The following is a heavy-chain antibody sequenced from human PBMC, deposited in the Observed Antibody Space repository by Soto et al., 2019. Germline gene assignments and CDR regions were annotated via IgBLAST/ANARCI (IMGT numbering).Heavy chain of an antibody. CDR2: INAGNGNT. CDR3: ARHDDSSSWSPLDY. D-gene: IGHD6-13*01. J-gene: IGHJ4*02. CDR1: GYTFTSYA. Sequence: ASVKVSCKASGYTFTSYAMHWVRQAPGQRLEWMGWINAGNGNTKYSQKFQGRVTITRXTXXSXXXMXLXXLRXEXTAVYYCARHDDSSSWSPLDYWGQGTLVTAPQ. V-gene: IGHV1-3*01.